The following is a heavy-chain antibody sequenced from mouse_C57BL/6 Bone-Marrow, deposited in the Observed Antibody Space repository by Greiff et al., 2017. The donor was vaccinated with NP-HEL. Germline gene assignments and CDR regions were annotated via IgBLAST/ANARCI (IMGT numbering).Heavy chain of an antibody. Sequence: QVHLKQSGAELVRPGASVKLSCKASGYTFTSYGISWVKQRPGQGLEWIGEIYPGSGNTYYNETFKGKATRTADKSPSTAYMELRSLTSEDSAVYFCARDPGAWFAYGGQGTLATVSA. CDR3: ARDPGAWFAY. CDR2: IYPGSGNT. J-gene: IGHJ3*01. CDR1: GYTFTSYG. V-gene: IGHV1-81*01.